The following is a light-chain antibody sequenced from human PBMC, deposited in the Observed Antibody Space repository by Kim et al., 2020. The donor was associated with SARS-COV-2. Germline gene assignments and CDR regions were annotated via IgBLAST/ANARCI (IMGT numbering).Light chain of an antibody. CDR1: QSVDSY. CDR2: DAS. J-gene: IGKJ1*01. Sequence: EIVLTQSPATLSLSPGEIATLSCRASQSVDSYLAWYQQKPGQAPRLLIYDASKRATGLPARFSGSGSGTDFTLTISRLEPEDFAVYYCQQRSNWPGTFGQGTKVDIK. CDR3: QQRSNWPGT. V-gene: IGKV3-11*01.